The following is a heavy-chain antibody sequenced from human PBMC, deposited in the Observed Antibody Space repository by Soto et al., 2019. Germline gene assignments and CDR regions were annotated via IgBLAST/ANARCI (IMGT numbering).Heavy chain of an antibody. D-gene: IGHD6-19*01. CDR2: TYYRSKWYN. Sequence: PSQTLSLTCDISGDSVSTNTATWNWIRQSPSRGLEWLGRTYYRSKWYNDYAVSVKSRITISPDISNNQVSLHLNSVTPDDTAVYYCAKDITGSGWYSLDYWGQGTLVTVSS. V-gene: IGHV6-1*01. J-gene: IGHJ4*02. CDR3: AKDITGSGWYSLDY. CDR1: GDSVSTNTAT.